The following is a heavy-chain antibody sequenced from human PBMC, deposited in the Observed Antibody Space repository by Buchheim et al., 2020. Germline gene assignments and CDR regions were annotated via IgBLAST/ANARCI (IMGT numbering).Heavy chain of an antibody. J-gene: IGHJ6*02. D-gene: IGHD2-15*01. CDR1: GYTFTGYY. CDR3: ARGGYCSGGSCYLNYYYYYGMDV. Sequence: QVQLVQSGAEVKKPGASVKVSCKASGYTFTGYYMHWVRQAPGQGLEWMGWINPNSGGTNYAQKFQGWVTMTRDTSISTAYIELSRLRSDDTAVYYCARGGYCSGGSCYLNYYYYYGMDVWGQGTT. CDR2: INPNSGGT. V-gene: IGHV1-2*04.